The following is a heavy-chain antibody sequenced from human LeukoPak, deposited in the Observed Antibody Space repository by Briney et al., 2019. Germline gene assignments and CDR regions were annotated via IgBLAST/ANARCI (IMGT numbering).Heavy chain of an antibody. V-gene: IGHV1-69*13. D-gene: IGHD6-19*01. CDR2: IIPIFGTA. J-gene: IGHJ4*02. Sequence: SVKVSCKASGGTFSSHAISWVRQAPGQGLEWMGGIIPIFGTANYAQKFQGRVTITADESTSTAYMELSSLRSEDTAVYYCARARSSGWYILDYWGQGTLVTVSS. CDR1: GGTFSSHA. CDR3: ARARSSGWYILDY.